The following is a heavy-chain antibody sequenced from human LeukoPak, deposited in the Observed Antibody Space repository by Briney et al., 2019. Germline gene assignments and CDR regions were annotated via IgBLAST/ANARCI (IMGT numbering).Heavy chain of an antibody. J-gene: IGHJ4*02. D-gene: IGHD2/OR15-2a*01. Sequence: GGSLRLSCAASGFTFSDYYMSWIRQAPGKGLEWVSCISSSGSTIYSADSVKGRFAISRDSAKNSLYLQMNSLRAEDTAVYYCARTMRNPDSWGQGTLVTVSS. CDR3: ARTMRNPDS. V-gene: IGHV3-11*01. CDR1: GFTFSDYY. CDR2: ISSSGSTI.